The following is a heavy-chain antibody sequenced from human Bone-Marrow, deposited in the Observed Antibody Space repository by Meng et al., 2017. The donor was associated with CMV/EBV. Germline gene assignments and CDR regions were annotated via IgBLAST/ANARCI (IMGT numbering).Heavy chain of an antibody. Sequence: SVKVSCKASGGTFSSYAISWVRQAPGQGLEWMGGIIPILGIANYAQKFQGRVTITADKSTSTAYMELSSLRSEDTAVYYCASGGGGILGIVYWGQGTLVTFSS. CDR1: GGTFSSYA. D-gene: IGHD3-16*01. V-gene: IGHV1-69*10. CDR3: ASGGGGILGIVY. J-gene: IGHJ4*02. CDR2: IIPILGIA.